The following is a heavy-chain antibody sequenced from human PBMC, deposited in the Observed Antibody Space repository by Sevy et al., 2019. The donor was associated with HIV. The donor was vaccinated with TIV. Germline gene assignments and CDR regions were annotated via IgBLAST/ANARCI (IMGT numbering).Heavy chain of an antibody. CDR2: ISAYNGNT. CDR3: ARSSGIVGAPGAFDI. Sequence: ASVKVSCKASGYTFTSYGISRVRQAPGQGLEWMGWISAYNGNTNYAQKLQGRVTMTTDTSTSTAYMELRSLRSDDTAVYYCARSSGIVGAPGAFDIWGQGTMVTVSS. D-gene: IGHD1-26*01. J-gene: IGHJ3*02. CDR1: GYTFTSYG. V-gene: IGHV1-18*01.